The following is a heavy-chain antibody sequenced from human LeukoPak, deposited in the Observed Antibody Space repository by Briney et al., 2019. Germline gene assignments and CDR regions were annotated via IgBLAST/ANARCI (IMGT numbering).Heavy chain of an antibody. Sequence: SETLSLTCTVSGGSISGYYWSWIRQSPGKGLDWIGYIYYSGSTNYNPSLKSRVTISVDTSNNQFSLRLSSVTAADTAVYYCARDRSYSNFAYFDYWGQGTLVTVSS. CDR1: GGSISGYY. J-gene: IGHJ4*02. CDR3: ARDRSYSNFAYFDY. V-gene: IGHV4-59*01. D-gene: IGHD4-11*01. CDR2: IYYSGST.